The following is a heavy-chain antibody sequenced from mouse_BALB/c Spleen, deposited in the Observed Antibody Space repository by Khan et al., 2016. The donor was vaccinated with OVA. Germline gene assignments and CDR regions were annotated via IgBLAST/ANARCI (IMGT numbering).Heavy chain of an antibody. J-gene: IGHJ3*01. D-gene: IGHD3-1*01. Sequence: EVQLQESGPGLVKPSQSLSLTCSVTGYSITNGYFWNWIRQFPGNNLEWMGYIRYDGNTNYNPSLKNRISITRYTSKNQFFLNLNSVTPEDTATYYCARGGSSGPAWFTYWGQGTLVTVSA. CDR1: GYSITNGYF. V-gene: IGHV3-6*02. CDR2: IRYDGNT. CDR3: ARGGSSGPAWFTY.